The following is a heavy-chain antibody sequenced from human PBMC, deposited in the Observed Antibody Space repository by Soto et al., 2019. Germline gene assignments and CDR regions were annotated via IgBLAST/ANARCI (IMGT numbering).Heavy chain of an antibody. CDR1: GGTFSSYT. V-gene: IGHV1-69*02. CDR2: IIPILGIA. CDR3: ARGDVENWFDP. Sequence: QVQLVQSGAEVKKPGSSVKVSCKASGGTFSSYTISWVRQAPGQGLEWMGRIIPILGIANYAQKFQGRVTITADKSTSTAYMELSSLRSEDKDVDYCARGDVENWFDPWGQGTLVTVSS. D-gene: IGHD1-26*01. J-gene: IGHJ5*02.